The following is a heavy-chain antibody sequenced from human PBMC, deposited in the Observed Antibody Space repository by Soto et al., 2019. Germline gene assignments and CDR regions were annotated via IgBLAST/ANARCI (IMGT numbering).Heavy chain of an antibody. Sequence: QVLLVETGGGVVQPGRSLRLSCAASGFTFRTFGMHWVRQAPGKGPEWLSVIWNDGSKKFYADSVRGRFTISRDNSNNTLYLQMDRLRPEDTAVYYCVTGNQNFFDYWGQGTLVIVSS. CDR3: VTGNQNFFDY. CDR1: GFTFRTFG. J-gene: IGHJ4*02. D-gene: IGHD1-1*01. CDR2: IWNDGSKK. V-gene: IGHV3-33*01.